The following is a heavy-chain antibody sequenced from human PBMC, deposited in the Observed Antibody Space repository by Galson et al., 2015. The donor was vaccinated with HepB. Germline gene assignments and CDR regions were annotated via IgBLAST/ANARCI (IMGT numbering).Heavy chain of an antibody. Sequence: SVKVSCKASGYTFTSYGISWLRHAPGQGLEWMGWISSYNGNTNNAQKLQGRVTMTTDTSTSTAYMELRSLGSDDTAVYYCAGLLRGTVAGRGLDAFDIWGQGTMVTVSS. V-gene: IGHV1-18*04. D-gene: IGHD6-19*01. CDR1: GYTFTSYG. J-gene: IGHJ3*02. CDR2: ISSYNGNT. CDR3: AGLLRGTVAGRGLDAFDI.